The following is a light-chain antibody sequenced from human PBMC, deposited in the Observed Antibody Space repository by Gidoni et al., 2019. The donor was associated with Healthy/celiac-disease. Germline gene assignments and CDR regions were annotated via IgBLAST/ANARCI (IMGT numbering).Light chain of an antibody. CDR2: KGS. Sequence: QSALTQPASVSGSPGQSITISCTGTSSDVGSYNLVSWYQQHPGKAPKLMISKGSKRPSGVSNRFSGSKSGNTASLTISGLQAEDEADYYCFSYAGSSTSLYVFGTGTKVTVL. CDR1: SSDVGSYNL. J-gene: IGLJ1*01. CDR3: FSYAGSSTSLYV. V-gene: IGLV2-23*01.